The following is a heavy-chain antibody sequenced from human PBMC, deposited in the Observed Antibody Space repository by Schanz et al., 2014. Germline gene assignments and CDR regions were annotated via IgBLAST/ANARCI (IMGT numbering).Heavy chain of an antibody. CDR1: GYTFNNHG. J-gene: IGHJ4*02. Sequence: QVQLVQSGAEVKQPGASATVSCKASGYTFNNHGISWVRQAPGQGLEWMGWMNSKTGNTGYAQRLQGRVTMTRNTYITTAYVELSSLRSGDTAVYYCTKGRTFARWGQGTLVTVSS. D-gene: IGHD3-16*01. CDR3: TKGRTFAR. CDR2: MNSKTGNT. V-gene: IGHV1-8*02.